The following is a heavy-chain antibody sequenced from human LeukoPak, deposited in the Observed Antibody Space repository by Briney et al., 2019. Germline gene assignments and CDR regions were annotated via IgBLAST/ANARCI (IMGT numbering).Heavy chain of an antibody. V-gene: IGHV3-13*01. Sequence: PGGSLRLSCEASGFTFSSYSMNWVRQATGKGLEWVSAIGTAGKTYYADSVKGRFTISRENAKNSLYLQLNSLRAGDTAVYYCAREGFGEFADIWGQGTMVTVSS. CDR3: AREGFGEFADI. CDR2: IGTAGKT. J-gene: IGHJ3*02. D-gene: IGHD3-10*01. CDR1: GFTFSSYS.